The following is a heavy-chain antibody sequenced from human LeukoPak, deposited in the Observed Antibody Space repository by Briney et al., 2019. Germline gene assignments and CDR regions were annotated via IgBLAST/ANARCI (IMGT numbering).Heavy chain of an antibody. CDR2: INHSGST. Sequence: PSETLSLTCAVYGGSFSGYYWSWIRQPPGKGLEWIGEINHSGSTNYNPSLKSRVTISVDTSKNQFSPKPSSVTAADTAVYYCARGRVVPSPQRYFDLWGRGTLVTVSS. V-gene: IGHV4-34*01. CDR1: GGSFSGYY. J-gene: IGHJ2*01. D-gene: IGHD2-8*01. CDR3: ARGRVVPSPQRYFDL.